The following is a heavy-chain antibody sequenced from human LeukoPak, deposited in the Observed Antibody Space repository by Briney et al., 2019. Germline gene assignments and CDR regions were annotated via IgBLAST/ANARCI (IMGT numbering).Heavy chain of an antibody. CDR2: ISASGGST. Sequence: GGSLRLSCAASGFTFSSSAMSWVRQVPGKGLEWVSGISASGGSTSYADSVRGRFTISRDNSKNTLYLQMNSLRAEDTAVYYCARAGGSTVSHSDYWGQGTLVTVSS. J-gene: IGHJ4*02. V-gene: IGHV3-23*01. D-gene: IGHD4-17*01. CDR1: GFTFSSSA. CDR3: ARAGGSTVSHSDY.